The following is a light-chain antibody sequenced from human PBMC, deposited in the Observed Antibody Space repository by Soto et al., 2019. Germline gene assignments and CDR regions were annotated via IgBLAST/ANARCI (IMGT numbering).Light chain of an antibody. CDR1: QSVSNSF. Sequence: EVVLTQSPGTLSLSPGERASLSCKSSQSVSNSFLAWYQQKAGQSPRPLIYAASARAIGIPDRFSGSGSGTDFTLTISRLEPEDVAVYYCQQYGHSPRTFGQGTKVDIK. V-gene: IGKV3-20*01. J-gene: IGKJ1*01. CDR2: AAS. CDR3: QQYGHSPRT.